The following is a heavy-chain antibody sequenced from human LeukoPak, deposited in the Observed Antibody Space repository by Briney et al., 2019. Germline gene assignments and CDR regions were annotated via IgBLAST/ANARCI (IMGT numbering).Heavy chain of an antibody. Sequence: PSETLSLTCAVYGGSFSDYYWSWIRQPPGKGLEWIGEINHSGSTYYKPSLKSRVTISVDTSKNQFYLKLSSVTAADTAVYYCAREYCSITSCYGYFDYWGQGTLVTVSS. CDR3: AREYCSITSCYGYFDY. D-gene: IGHD2-2*01. CDR2: INHSGST. CDR1: GGSFSDYY. V-gene: IGHV4-34*01. J-gene: IGHJ4*02.